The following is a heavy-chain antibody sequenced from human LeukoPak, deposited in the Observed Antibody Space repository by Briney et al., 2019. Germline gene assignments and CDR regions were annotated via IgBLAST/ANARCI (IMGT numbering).Heavy chain of an antibody. CDR1: GGTFSSYA. CDR3: ARRTMYYDIFYY. J-gene: IGHJ4*02. V-gene: IGHV1-69*13. CDR2: IIPIFGTA. D-gene: IGHD3-9*01. Sequence: ASVKVSCKASGGTFSSYAISWVRQAPGQGLEWMGGIIPIFGTANYAQKFQGRVTITADESTSTAYMELSSLRSEDTAVYYCARRTMYYDIFYYWGQGTLVTVSS.